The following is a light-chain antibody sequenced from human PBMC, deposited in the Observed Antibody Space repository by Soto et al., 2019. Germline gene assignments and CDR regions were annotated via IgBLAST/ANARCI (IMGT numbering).Light chain of an antibody. J-gene: IGKJ1*01. Sequence: DIQMTQSPSTLSASVGDRVTITCRASQTISSWLAWYQQKPGKAPNLLIYAASNLESGVPSRFSGSGSGTEFTLNISSLQPDDFATYYCQQYKSYSPLTFGKGTKVEIK. CDR2: AAS. V-gene: IGKV1-5*01. CDR1: QTISSW. CDR3: QQYKSYSPLT.